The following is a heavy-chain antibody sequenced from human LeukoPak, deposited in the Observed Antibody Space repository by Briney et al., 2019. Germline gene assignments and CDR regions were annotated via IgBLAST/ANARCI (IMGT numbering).Heavy chain of an antibody. Sequence: SETLSLTCTVSDGSISSYYWSWIRQPPGQGLEWIGYIYYSGSTSYNPSLKSRITISVDTSKNQFSLKLNSASAADTAVYYCARGSVQLERQGRGFDPWGQGTLVTVSS. CDR1: DGSISSYY. D-gene: IGHD1-1*01. V-gene: IGHV4-59*01. CDR3: ARGSVQLERQGRGFDP. CDR2: IYYSGST. J-gene: IGHJ5*02.